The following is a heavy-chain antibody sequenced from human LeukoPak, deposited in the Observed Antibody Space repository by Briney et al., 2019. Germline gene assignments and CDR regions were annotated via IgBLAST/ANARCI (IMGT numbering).Heavy chain of an antibody. D-gene: IGHD3-3*01. CDR2: IYHSGST. Sequence: SQTLSLTCTVSGGSISSGGYYWSWIRQPPGKGLEWIGYIYHSGSTYYNPSLKSRVTISVDRSKNQFSLKLSSVTAADTVVYYCARGRRGDFWSGPGAFDIWGQGTMVTVSS. CDR3: ARGRRGDFWSGPGAFDI. CDR1: GGSISSGGYY. V-gene: IGHV4-30-2*01. J-gene: IGHJ3*02.